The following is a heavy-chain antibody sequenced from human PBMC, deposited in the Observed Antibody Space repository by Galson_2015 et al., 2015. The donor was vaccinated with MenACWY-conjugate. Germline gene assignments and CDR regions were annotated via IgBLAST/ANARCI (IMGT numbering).Heavy chain of an antibody. Sequence: SLRLSCAASGFTFSSYEMNWDRPAPGKGLEWVSYISSSGNTIYYADSVKGRFTISRDNAKNSLYLQMNSLRAEDTAVYYCARGVYDSSGYYFPWGQGTLVTVSS. J-gene: IGHJ1*01. D-gene: IGHD3-22*01. V-gene: IGHV3-48*03. CDR1: GFTFSSYE. CDR3: ARGVYDSSGYYFP. CDR2: ISSSGNTI.